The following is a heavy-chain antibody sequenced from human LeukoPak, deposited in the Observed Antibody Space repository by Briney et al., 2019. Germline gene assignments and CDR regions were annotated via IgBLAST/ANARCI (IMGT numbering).Heavy chain of an antibody. CDR2: IIPILGIA. V-gene: IGHV1-69*04. Sequence: ASVKVSCKASGGTFSSYAISWVRQALEQGLGWMGRIIPILGIANYAQKFQGRVTITADKSTSTAYMELSSLRSEDTAVYYCARGFGDNWFDPWGQGTLVTVSS. D-gene: IGHD3-3*01. CDR1: GGTFSSYA. CDR3: ARGFGDNWFDP. J-gene: IGHJ5*02.